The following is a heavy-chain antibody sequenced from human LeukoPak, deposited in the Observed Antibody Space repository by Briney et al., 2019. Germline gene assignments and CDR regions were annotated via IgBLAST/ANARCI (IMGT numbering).Heavy chain of an antibody. CDR3: ARDLGYSGFDWAP. Sequence: PSETLSLTCTVSGYSISSGHYWGWIRQPPGKRLEWIGSIHSSGTTYYNPTLKSRVIISIDASKNHFSPNLTSVTAADAAVYYCARDLGYSGFDWAPWGQGTLVTVSS. J-gene: IGHJ5*02. CDR2: IHSSGTT. CDR1: GYSISSGHY. V-gene: IGHV4-38-2*02. D-gene: IGHD5-12*01.